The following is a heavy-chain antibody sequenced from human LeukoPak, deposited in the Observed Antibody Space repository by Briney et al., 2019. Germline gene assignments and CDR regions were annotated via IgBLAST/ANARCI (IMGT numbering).Heavy chain of an antibody. CDR2: ISAYNGNI. V-gene: IGHV1-18*01. Sequence: GASVKVSCKTSGYTFASYGINWVRHAPGQGLEWMGWISAYNGNINYAQKFQGRVTMTTDTSTSTVYLELRSLRSDDTAIYYCARAGGRVVTAIDAYWGQGTLVTVSS. CDR3: ARAGGRVVTAIDAY. CDR1: GYTFASYG. D-gene: IGHD2-21*02. J-gene: IGHJ4*02.